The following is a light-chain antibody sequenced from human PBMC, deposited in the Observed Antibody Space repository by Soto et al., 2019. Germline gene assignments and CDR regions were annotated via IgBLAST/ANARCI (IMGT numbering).Light chain of an antibody. J-gene: IGKJ1*01. CDR1: QSVRSH. CDR2: GAS. CDR3: QQFGASLTWT. V-gene: IGKV3-20*01. Sequence: EIVLTQSPATLSLSPGETATLSCRASQSVRSHLAWFQQKPGQAPRLLMYGASSRATGIPDRFSGSGSGTDFTLTISRLEPEDFAVYYCQQFGASLTWTFGQGTKVDIK.